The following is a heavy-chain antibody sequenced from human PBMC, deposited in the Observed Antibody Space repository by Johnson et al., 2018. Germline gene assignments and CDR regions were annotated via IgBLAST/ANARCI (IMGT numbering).Heavy chain of an antibody. CDR3: SRGSGADSSSCQKVAFDS. CDR2: ISYDGSNK. Sequence: QVQLVQSGGGVVQPGRSLRLSCAASGFTFSSYAMHWVRQAPGKGLEWVAVISYDGSNKYYADSVQGRFTISKDNSKNTLYLQMNSLRAEGTAVYYCSRGSGADSSSCQKVAFDSWGQGTMVTVSS. CDR1: GFTFSSYA. J-gene: IGHJ3*02. V-gene: IGHV3-30-3*01. D-gene: IGHD6-13*01.